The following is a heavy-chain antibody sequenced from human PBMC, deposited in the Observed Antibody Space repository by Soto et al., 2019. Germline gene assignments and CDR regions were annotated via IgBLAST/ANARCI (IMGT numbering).Heavy chain of an antibody. CDR2: IWYDGSNK. V-gene: IGHV3-33*01. J-gene: IGHJ4*02. CDR1: GFTFSSYG. D-gene: IGHD6-13*01. CDR3: ASSIAAAVFDY. Sequence: PGGSLRLSCAASGFTFSSYGMHWVRQAPGKGLEWVAVIWYDGSNKYYADSVKGRLTISRDNSKNTLYLQMNSLRAEDTAVYYCASSIAAAVFDYWGQGTLVTVSS.